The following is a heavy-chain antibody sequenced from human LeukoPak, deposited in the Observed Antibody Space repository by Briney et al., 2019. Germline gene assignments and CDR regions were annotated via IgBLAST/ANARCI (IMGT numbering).Heavy chain of an antibody. Sequence: PSETLSLTCIVSGGSISTSIYYWAWVRQPPGKGLEWIGSIYKTGSTNYNPSLKSRVTISLDTSQYQFSLKLSSLTAADTAVYYCARGVVAAAGRTFDFWGQGTLVTVSS. J-gene: IGHJ4*02. CDR1: GGSISTSIYY. D-gene: IGHD6-13*01. CDR2: IYKTGST. CDR3: ARGVVAAAGRTFDF. V-gene: IGHV4-39*07.